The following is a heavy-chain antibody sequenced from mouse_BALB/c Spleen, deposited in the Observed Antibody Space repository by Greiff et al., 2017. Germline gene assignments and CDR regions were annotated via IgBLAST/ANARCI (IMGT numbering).Heavy chain of an antibody. Sequence: VQLVESGPGLVAPSQSLSITCTVSGFSLTGYGVNWVRQPPGKGLEWLGMIWGDGSTDYNSALKSRLSISKDNSKSQVFLKMNSLQTDDTARYYCARVPNRYDYAMDYWGQGTSVTVSS. CDR2: IWGDGST. CDR3: ARVPNRYDYAMDY. CDR1: GFSLTGYG. V-gene: IGHV2-6-7*01. J-gene: IGHJ4*01. D-gene: IGHD2-14*01.